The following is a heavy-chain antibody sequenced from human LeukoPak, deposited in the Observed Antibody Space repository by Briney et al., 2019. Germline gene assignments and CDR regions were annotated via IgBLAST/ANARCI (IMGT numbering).Heavy chain of an antibody. CDR3: ARVGCSSTSCRRMGRAYYYYGMDV. CDR1: GFTFSSYA. Sequence: GGSLRLSCAASGFTFSSYAMHWVRQAPGKGLEWVAVISYDGSNKYYADSVKGRFTISRDNSKNTLYLQMNSLRAEDTAVYYCARVGCSSTSCRRMGRAYYYYGMDVWGQGTTVTVSS. V-gene: IGHV3-30*04. CDR2: ISYDGSNK. J-gene: IGHJ6*02. D-gene: IGHD2-2*01.